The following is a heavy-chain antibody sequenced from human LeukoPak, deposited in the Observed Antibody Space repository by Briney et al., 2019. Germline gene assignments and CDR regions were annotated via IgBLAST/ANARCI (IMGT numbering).Heavy chain of an antibody. CDR3: AKGGAYYDSYLIDY. CDR1: GFTFSSYG. V-gene: IGHV3-30*02. Sequence: GGSVRLSCAASGFTFSSYGMHWVRQAPGKGLEWVAFIRYDGSNKYYADSVKGRFTISRDNSKNTLYLQMNSLRTEDTAVYYCAKGGAYYDSYLIDYWGQGTLVTVSS. D-gene: IGHD3-22*01. J-gene: IGHJ4*02. CDR2: IRYDGSNK.